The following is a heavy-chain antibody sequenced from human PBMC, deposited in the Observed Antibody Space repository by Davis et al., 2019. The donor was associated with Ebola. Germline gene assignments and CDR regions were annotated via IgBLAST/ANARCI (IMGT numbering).Heavy chain of an antibody. CDR3: ASGWLRGKFDP. Sequence: HSQTLSLTCDISGDSVSSNSGAWNWIRQSPSRGLEWLGRTYYSSKWYYDYAVSVRSRMTINTDTSKNQFSLHLNSVTPEDTGVYYCASGWLRGKFDPWGQGTLVTVSS. CDR1: GDSVSSNSGA. V-gene: IGHV6-1*01. CDR2: TYYSSKWYY. J-gene: IGHJ5*02. D-gene: IGHD6-19*01.